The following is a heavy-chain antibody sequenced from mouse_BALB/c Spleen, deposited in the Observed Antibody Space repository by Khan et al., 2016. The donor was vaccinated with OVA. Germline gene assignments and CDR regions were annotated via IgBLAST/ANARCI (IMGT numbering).Heavy chain of an antibody. CDR1: GFTFSSYT. CDR2: ISHGGSSV. J-gene: IGHJ4*01. V-gene: IGHV5-12-2*01. D-gene: IGHD1-1*01. Sequence: EVQVVESGGGLVQPGGSLKLSCAASGFTFSSYTMSWVRQTPDKRLEWVAFISHGGSSVYYPDTVKGRFTSSRDNAKNTLYLQMISLKSEDTAMYYCTRPSTTQYDYGMDYWGQGTSVIVSS. CDR3: TRPSTTQYDYGMDY.